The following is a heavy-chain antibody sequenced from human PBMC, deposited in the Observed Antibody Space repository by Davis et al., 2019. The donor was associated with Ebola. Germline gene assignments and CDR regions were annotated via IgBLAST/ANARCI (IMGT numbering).Heavy chain of an antibody. CDR2: INPSGGST. CDR1: GYTFTSYY. CDR3: ARDRPQSIVGANAPFDY. V-gene: IGHV1-46*01. J-gene: IGHJ4*02. D-gene: IGHD1-26*01. Sequence: ASVKVSCKASGYTFTSYYMHWVRQAPGQGLEWMGIINPSGGSTSYAQKFQGRVTITADKSTSTAYMELSSLRSEDTAVYYCARDRPQSIVGANAPFDYWGQGTLVTVSS.